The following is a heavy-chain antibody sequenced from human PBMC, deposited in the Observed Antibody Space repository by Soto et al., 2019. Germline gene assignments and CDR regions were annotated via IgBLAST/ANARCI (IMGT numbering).Heavy chain of an antibody. J-gene: IGHJ3*02. CDR3: ARDQMDGNWI. D-gene: IGHD1-20*01. V-gene: IGHV3-21*01. CDR1: GFTFSSYS. Sequence: VQLVESGGGAAQPGRSLRLSCAASGFTFSSYSMNWVRQAPGKGLEWVSSISSSSSYIYYADSVKGRFTISRDNAKNSLYLQMNSLRAEDTAVYYCARDQMDGNWIWGQGTMVTVSS. CDR2: ISSSSSYI.